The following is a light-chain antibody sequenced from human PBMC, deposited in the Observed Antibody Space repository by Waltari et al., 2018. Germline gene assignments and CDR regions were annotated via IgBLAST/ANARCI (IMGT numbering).Light chain of an antibody. Sequence: QSALTQPASVPGSPGQSITISCTGTTREASWYQHHPGKVPKLILYDGNKRPSGISNRFSGSKSADAASLTISGLQADDEADYYCSCFTTTNTLVFGGGTKVTVL. CDR1: TREA. CDR3: SCFTTTNTLV. CDR2: DGN. J-gene: IGLJ2*01. V-gene: IGLV2-23*01.